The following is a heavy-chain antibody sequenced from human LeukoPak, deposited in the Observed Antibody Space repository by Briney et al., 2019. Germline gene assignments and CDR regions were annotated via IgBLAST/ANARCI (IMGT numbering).Heavy chain of an antibody. D-gene: IGHD5-12*01. V-gene: IGHV1-69*04. CDR1: GGTFSSYA. CDR3: ATAREGWIWFDP. Sequence: ASVKVSCKASGGTFSSYAISWVRQDPGQGLEWMGRIIPILGIANYAQKFQGRVTITADKSTSTAYMELSSLRSEDTAVYYCATAREGWIWFDPWGQGTLVTVSS. CDR2: IIPILGIA. J-gene: IGHJ5*02.